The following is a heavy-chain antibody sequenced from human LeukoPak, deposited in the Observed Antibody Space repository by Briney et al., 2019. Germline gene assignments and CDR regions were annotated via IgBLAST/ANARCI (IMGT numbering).Heavy chain of an antibody. CDR1: GGSISSGSYY. D-gene: IGHD6-13*01. J-gene: IGHJ5*02. V-gene: IGHV4-61*02. CDR2: IYTSGST. CDR3: ARDCGQQLVDNWFDP. Sequence: PSETLSLTCTVSGGSISSGSYYWSWIRQPAGKGLEWTGRIYTSGSTNYNPSLKSRVTISVDTSKNQFSLKLSSVTAADTAVYYCARDCGQQLVDNWFDPWGQGTLVTVSS.